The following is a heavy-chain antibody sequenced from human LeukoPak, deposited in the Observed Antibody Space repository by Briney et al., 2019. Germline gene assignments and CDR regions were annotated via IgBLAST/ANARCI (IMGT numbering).Heavy chain of an antibody. CDR1: GGSFSGYY. Sequence: TSETLSLTCAVYGGSFSGYYWSWIRQPPGKGLEWIGEINHSGSTNYNPSLKSRVTISVDTSKNQFSLKLSSVTAADTAVYYCASLHCSSTSCYGDYWGQGTLVTVSS. CDR2: INHSGST. D-gene: IGHD2-2*01. CDR3: ASLHCSSTSCYGDY. V-gene: IGHV4-34*01. J-gene: IGHJ4*02.